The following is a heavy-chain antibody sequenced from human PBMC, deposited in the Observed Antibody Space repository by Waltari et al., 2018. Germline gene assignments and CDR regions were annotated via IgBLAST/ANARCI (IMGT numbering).Heavy chain of an antibody. CDR3: ARLIAAAGIGIYYFDY. CDR2: TYYRSKWYN. D-gene: IGHD6-13*01. V-gene: IGHV6-1*01. J-gene: IGHJ4*02. Sequence: QVQLQQSGPGLVKPSQTLSLTCAISGDSVSSNSAAWNWIRQSPSRGLKWLGRTYYRSKWYNDYAVSVKSRITINPDTSKNQFSLQLNSVTPEDTAVYYCARLIAAAGIGIYYFDYWGQGTLVTVSS. CDR1: GDSVSSNSAA.